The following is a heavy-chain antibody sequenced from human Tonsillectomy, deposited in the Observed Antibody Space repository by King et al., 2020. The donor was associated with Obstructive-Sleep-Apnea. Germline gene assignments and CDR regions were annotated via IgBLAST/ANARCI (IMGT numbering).Heavy chain of an antibody. Sequence: HVQLVESGAEVKKPGSSVTVSCNASGGTVTTDTISWVRQAPGQGLEWMGGIIPMSGTEHYSQKCRGRVTITADSSTNIVFMELNSLRSEDTAVYYYARDLTGMDVWGQGTSVAVSS. CDR1: GGTVTTDT. CDR2: IIPMSGTE. J-gene: IGHJ6*02. D-gene: IGHD3-9*01. CDR3: ARDLTGMDV. V-gene: IGHV1-69*01.